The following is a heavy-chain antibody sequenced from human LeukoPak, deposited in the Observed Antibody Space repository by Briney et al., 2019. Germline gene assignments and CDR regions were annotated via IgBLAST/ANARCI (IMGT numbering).Heavy chain of an antibody. CDR1: GFTFSSYA. J-gene: IGHJ4*02. V-gene: IGHV3-64*01. CDR3: ARSDCSSNSCYTLDY. D-gene: IGHD2-2*02. Sequence: GGSLRLSCAASGFTFSSYAMHWVRQAPGKGLECVSAISSNGGSTYYANSVKGRFTISRDNSKNTLYLQMGSLRAEDMAVYYCARSDCSSNSCYTLDYWGQGTLVTVSS. CDR2: ISSNGGST.